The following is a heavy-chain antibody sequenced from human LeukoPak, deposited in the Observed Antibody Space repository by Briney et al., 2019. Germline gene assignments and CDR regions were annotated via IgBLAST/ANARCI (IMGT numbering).Heavy chain of an antibody. J-gene: IGHJ4*02. CDR3: VRHDGRSGGTMGALDS. D-gene: IGHD4-23*01. CDR2: IYYGRTT. V-gene: IGHV4-39*01. CDR1: AGSISSSSRH. Sequence: SETLSLTCTVSAGSISSSSRHWGWIRQSPGKGLEWIGSIYYGRTTYYNPSLNSRVTISVVTSKNQFSLQLNSVTAADTAVYYCVRHDGRSGGTMGALDSWGQGSLVTVSS.